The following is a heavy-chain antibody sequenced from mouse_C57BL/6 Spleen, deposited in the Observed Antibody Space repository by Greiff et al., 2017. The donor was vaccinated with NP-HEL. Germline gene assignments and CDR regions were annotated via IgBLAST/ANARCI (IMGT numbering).Heavy chain of an antibody. CDR1: GYTFTEYT. J-gene: IGHJ3*01. CDR3: ARHEDGYDLYAY. V-gene: IGHV1-62-2*01. D-gene: IGHD2-3*01. Sequence: QVHVKQSGAELVKPGASVKLSCKASGYTFTEYTIHWVKQRSGQGLEWIGWFYPGSGSIKYNEKFKDKATLTADKSSSTVYMELSRLTSEDSAVYFCARHEDGYDLYAYWGQGTLVTVSA. CDR2: FYPGSGSI.